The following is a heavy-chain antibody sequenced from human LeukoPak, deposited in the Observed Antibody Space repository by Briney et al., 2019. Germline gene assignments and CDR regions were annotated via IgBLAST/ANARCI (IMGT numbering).Heavy chain of an antibody. Sequence: ASVTVSCKASGYTFTSYYMHWVRQAPGQGLEWMGIINPSGGSTSYAQKFQGRVTMTRDTSTSTVYMELSSLRSEDTAVYYCARSHGIAAAEDYYGMTSGAKGPRSPSP. CDR1: GYTFTSYY. D-gene: IGHD6-13*01. CDR2: INPSGGST. CDR3: ARSHGIAAAEDYYGMTS. J-gene: IGHJ6*02. V-gene: IGHV1-46*01.